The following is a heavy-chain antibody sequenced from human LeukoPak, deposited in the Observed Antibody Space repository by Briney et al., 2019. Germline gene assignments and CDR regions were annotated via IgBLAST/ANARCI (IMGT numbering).Heavy chain of an antibody. D-gene: IGHD2-8*01. CDR3: ARDLMGWGLHYFDY. Sequence: GETLRLSCAASGFTFSSHGMNWVRQAPGKGLEWVSAISSSSSYIYYADSVKGRFTISRDNAKNSLYLQMHSLRAEDTAVYYFARDLMGWGLHYFDYGGQGTVVTVSS. V-gene: IGHV3-21*01. J-gene: IGHJ4*02. CDR1: GFTFSSHG. CDR2: ISSSSSYI.